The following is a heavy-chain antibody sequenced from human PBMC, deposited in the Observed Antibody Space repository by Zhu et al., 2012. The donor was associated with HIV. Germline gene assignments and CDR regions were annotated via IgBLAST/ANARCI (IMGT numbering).Heavy chain of an antibody. CDR3: AGYDYGDFGGPTQNAFHI. Sequence: QVQESASSLVKPSQTLSLICTVSGGSISSGGYSWSWIRQPPGKGLEWIGYIYSSGRPYYNPSLKSRVTISLDRSTNQFSLKLSSVTAADTAVYYCAGYDYGDFGGPTQNAFHIWGQGTLVPVSS. J-gene: IGHJ3*02. D-gene: IGHD4-17*01. CDR1: GGSISSGGYS. CDR2: IYSSGRP. V-gene: IGHV4-30-2*01.